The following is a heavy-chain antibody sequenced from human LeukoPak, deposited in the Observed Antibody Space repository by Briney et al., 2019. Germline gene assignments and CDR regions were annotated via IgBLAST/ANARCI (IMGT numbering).Heavy chain of an antibody. V-gene: IGHV4-61*02. D-gene: IGHD3-10*01. CDR2: IYTSGST. CDR1: GGSISSGSYY. Sequence: PSQTLSLTCTVSGGSISSGSYYWSWIRQPAGKGLEWIGRIYTSGSTNYNPSLKSRVTISVDTSKNQFSLKLSSVTAADTAVYYCATSCYGSGSYWFPFDPWGQGTLVTVSS. CDR3: ATSCYGSGSYWFPFDP. J-gene: IGHJ5*02.